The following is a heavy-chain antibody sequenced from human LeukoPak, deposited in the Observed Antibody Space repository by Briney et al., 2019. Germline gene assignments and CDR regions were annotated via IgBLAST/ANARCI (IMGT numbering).Heavy chain of an antibody. J-gene: IGHJ5*01. D-gene: IGHD3-3*01. V-gene: IGHV3-30*17. CDR3: ARGALRFIESPVYT. Sequence: GGSLRLFCAASGFTFCSYAMHWVRRAPGKGLEWVVVISYDGSNIYYAACVKSLFTLSRDKSKSTLYLQRNSLRAEDTAVYYCARGALRFIESPVYTWG. CDR2: ISYDGSNI. CDR1: GFTFCSYA.